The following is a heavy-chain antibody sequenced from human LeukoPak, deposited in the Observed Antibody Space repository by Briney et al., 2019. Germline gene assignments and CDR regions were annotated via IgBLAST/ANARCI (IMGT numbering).Heavy chain of an antibody. V-gene: IGHV4-59*02. D-gene: IGHD2-15*01. Sequence: SETLSLTCVVSGGSVSGYYWGWIRQPPGRGLEWIGYVYYSGSTNYNPSFKSRITISVDTSRNQFSLQLSSVTAADTAVYYCARIHRYCSGGACYVLDNWGQGTLVAVSS. CDR3: ARIHRYCSGGACYVLDN. J-gene: IGHJ4*02. CDR2: VYYSGST. CDR1: GGSVSGYY.